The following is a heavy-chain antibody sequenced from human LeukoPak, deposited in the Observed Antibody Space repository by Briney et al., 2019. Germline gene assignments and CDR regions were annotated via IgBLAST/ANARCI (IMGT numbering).Heavy chain of an antibody. Sequence: SVKVSCKASGYTFTGYYMHWVRQAPGQGLEWMGGIVPIFGTAKYAQKFQGRVTITADESTSTVYMELSRLRSEDTAVYYCARDSSEFRSLIPHWGQGTLVTVSS. V-gene: IGHV1-69*13. CDR1: GYTFTGYY. CDR2: IVPIFGTA. CDR3: ARDSSEFRSLIPH. J-gene: IGHJ1*01. D-gene: IGHD2-21*01.